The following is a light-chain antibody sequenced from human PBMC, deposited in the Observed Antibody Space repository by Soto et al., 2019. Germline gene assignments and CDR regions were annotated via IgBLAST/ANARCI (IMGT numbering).Light chain of an antibody. CDR2: DVT. CDR1: NRERGGYYY. CDR3: SSYRSSSPLVV. Sequence: SAPSHPGSVCRSPWQSLPHPHTRKNRERGGYYYVSWYQQNPGKAPKVLIYDVTHRPSGVSNRFSGSKSGNTASLTISGLQSEDEAHYYCSSYRSSSPLVVFGGRTKVTVL. V-gene: IGLV2-14*03. J-gene: IGLJ2*01.